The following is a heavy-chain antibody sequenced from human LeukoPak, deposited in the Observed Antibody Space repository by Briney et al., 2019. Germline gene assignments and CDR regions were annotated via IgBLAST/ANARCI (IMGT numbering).Heavy chain of an antibody. CDR3: AREHSGYDFPGRDYYYMDV. Sequence: PGGSLRLSCAASGFTFSSYNMNWVRQAPGKGLEWVSSISSTSRSYIYYADSVKGRFTISRDNAENSLYLQMNSLRAEDTAVYYCAREHSGYDFPGRDYYYMDVWGKGTTVTVSS. CDR2: ISSTSRSYI. J-gene: IGHJ6*03. V-gene: IGHV3-21*01. CDR1: GFTFSSYN. D-gene: IGHD5-12*01.